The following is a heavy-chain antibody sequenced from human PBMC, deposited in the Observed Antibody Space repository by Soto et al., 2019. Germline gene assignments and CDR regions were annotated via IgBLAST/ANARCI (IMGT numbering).Heavy chain of an antibody. Sequence: PGGSLRLSTSTSGFTFSSYAIHWVRQAPGKRLEYVSGVRGNGDPPFYADSVKGRFTISRDNSKNTLYLQMSSLSADDTAVYYCVKSRGGNNFDFFDWGQGALVTVSS. CDR2: VRGNGDPP. J-gene: IGHJ4*02. D-gene: IGHD5-12*01. V-gene: IGHV3-64D*06. CDR3: VKSRGGNNFDFFD. CDR1: GFTFSSYA.